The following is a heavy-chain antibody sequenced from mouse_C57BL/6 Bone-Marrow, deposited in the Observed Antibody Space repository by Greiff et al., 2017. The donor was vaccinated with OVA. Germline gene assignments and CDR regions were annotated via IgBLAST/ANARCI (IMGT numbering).Heavy chain of an antibody. Sequence: EVHLVESGGGLVQPGGSLKLSCAASGFTFSDYYMYWVRQTPEKRLEWVAYISNGGGSTYYPDTVKGRFTISRDNAKNTLYLQMSRLKSEDTAMYYCARHRGNYQAWFAYWGQGTLVTVSA. CDR2: ISNGGGST. D-gene: IGHD2-1*01. CDR1: GFTFSDYY. V-gene: IGHV5-12*01. CDR3: ARHRGNYQAWFAY. J-gene: IGHJ3*01.